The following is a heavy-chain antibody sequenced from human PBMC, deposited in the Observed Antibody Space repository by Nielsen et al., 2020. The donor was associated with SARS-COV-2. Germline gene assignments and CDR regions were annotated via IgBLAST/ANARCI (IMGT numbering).Heavy chain of an antibody. D-gene: IGHD6-6*01. Sequence: GGSLRLSCAASGFTFSSYGMHWVRQAPGKGLEWVAVISYDGSNKYYADSVKGRFTISRDNSKNTLYLQMNSLRAEDTAVYYCAKGKIYSSCDYWGQGTLVTVSS. CDR2: ISYDGSNK. V-gene: IGHV3-30*18. J-gene: IGHJ4*02. CDR3: AKGKIYSSCDY. CDR1: GFTFSSYG.